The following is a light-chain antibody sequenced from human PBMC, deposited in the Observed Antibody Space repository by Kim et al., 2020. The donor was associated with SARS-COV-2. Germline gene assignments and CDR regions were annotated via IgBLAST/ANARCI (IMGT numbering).Light chain of an antibody. CDR3: QQRANWPLYT. V-gene: IGKV3-11*01. CDR1: QSVGSD. Sequence: PGERVTLSCRAGQSVGSDLAWYQQKPGQAPRLLIYGSSNRATGIPARFSGSGSGTDFTLTISSLEPEDFAVYYCQQRANWPLYTFGQGTKLEI. CDR2: GSS. J-gene: IGKJ2*01.